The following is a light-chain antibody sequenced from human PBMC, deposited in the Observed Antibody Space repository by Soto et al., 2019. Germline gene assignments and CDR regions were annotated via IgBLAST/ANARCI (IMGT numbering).Light chain of an antibody. CDR3: NSYTSGTTYVV. CDR1: SSDVGGHNY. Sequence: QSALTQPASVSGSPGQSITISCTGTSSDVGGHNYVSWYQQHPGKAPKLMIYEVTNRPSGVSNRFSGSKSGNTASLTISGLQAEDEADYYCNSYTSGTTYVVFGGGTKLTVL. CDR2: EVT. V-gene: IGLV2-14*01. J-gene: IGLJ2*01.